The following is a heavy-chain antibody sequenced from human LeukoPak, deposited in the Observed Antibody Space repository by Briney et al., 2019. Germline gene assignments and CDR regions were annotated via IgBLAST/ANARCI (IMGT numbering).Heavy chain of an antibody. V-gene: IGHV1-2*02. D-gene: IGHD3-10*01. CDR1: GYTFTGYY. J-gene: IGHJ4*02. CDR2: IDPNTGGT. Sequence: GASVKASCKASGYTFTGYYMNWVRQAPGQGLEWMGWIDPNTGGTKYAQRFQGRVTMTWDTSISTAYMELSRLRSDDTALYYCTRDPYSYASGSMMFDYWGQGTLVTVSS. CDR3: TRDPYSYASGSMMFDY.